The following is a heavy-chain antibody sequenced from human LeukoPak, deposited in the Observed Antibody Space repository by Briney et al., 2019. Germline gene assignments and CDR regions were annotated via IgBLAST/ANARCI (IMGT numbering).Heavy chain of an antibody. Sequence: ASVKVSCKASGYTFTDYYIDWVRQAPGQGLEWLGWINPNSGGTNYAQKFQGRVTMTRDTSTSTAYMELSRLRSDDTAVYYCARVGYCSGGTCSNDYYYIDVWGKGTTVSVSS. J-gene: IGHJ6*03. V-gene: IGHV1-2*02. CDR1: GYTFTDYY. D-gene: IGHD2-15*01. CDR2: INPNSGGT. CDR3: ARVGYCSGGTCSNDYYYIDV.